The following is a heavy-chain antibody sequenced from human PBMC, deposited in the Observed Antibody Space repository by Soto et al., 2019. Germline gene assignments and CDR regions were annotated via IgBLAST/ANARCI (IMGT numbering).Heavy chain of an antibody. CDR3: GSAIGRALIRH. V-gene: IGHV3-21*01. CDR1: GFIFRTYG. Sequence: EVQLVESGGGLVKPGGSLRLSCTASGFIFRTYGMTWVRQAPGKGLEWVSSICSSGNFIYYADSVKGRFTISRDNAKNTRFLQMNSLRAEATAVYHCGSAIGRALIRHWGQGTLVTFSS. D-gene: IGHD3-16*01. J-gene: IGHJ4*02. CDR2: ICSSGNFI.